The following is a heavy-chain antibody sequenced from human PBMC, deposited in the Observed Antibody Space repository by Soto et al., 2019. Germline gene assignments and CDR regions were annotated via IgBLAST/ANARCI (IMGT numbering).Heavy chain of an antibody. J-gene: IGHJ5*01. CDR3: ARITRSRHWVTKNRYSGARFDN. D-gene: IGHD1-26*01. Sequence: GESLKISCQASGYTFGTYWISWVRQMPGKDLKWMGTIDPTDSHANYSYAFQGHVSMSVDKSIGTAYLKWSGLKASDSAMYYCARITRSRHWVTKNRYSGARFDNWRQGTLVAVSS. CDR1: GYTFGTYW. V-gene: IGHV5-10-1*01. CDR2: IDPTDSHA.